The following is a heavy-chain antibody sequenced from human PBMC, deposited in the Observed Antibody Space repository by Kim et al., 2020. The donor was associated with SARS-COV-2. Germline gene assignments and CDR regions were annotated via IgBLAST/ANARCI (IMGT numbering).Heavy chain of an antibody. J-gene: IGHJ4*02. V-gene: IGHV3-21*01. CDR2: IISDNYI. CDR3: ARDLLPNYYASGNIDY. CDR1: GFRFSSYS. D-gene: IGHD3-10*01. Sequence: GGSLRLSCVVSGFRFSSYSMNWVRQAPGKGLEWVSSIISDNYIYYADSVKGRFTISRDSAKNSLYLQMNSLRAEDTALYYCARDLLPNYYASGNIDYWGQGTLVTVSS.